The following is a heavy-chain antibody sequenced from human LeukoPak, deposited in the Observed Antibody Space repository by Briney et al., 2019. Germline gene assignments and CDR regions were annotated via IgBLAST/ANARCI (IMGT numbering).Heavy chain of an antibody. J-gene: IGHJ4*02. Sequence: ASVKVSCKTSGYTFNGYGISWVRQAPGQGLEWMGWISAYDGHTNYAQRLRGRVTMTTDTSTSTAYMEVSSLRSEDTAVYFCAGDRGITITKDFDYWGQGTLVTVAS. V-gene: IGHV1-18*01. CDR2: ISAYDGHT. D-gene: IGHD1-1*01. CDR1: GYTFNGYG. CDR3: AGDRGITITKDFDY.